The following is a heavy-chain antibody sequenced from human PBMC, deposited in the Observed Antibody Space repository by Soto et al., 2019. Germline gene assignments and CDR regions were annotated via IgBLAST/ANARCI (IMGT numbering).Heavy chain of an antibody. CDR3: ARQYYDILTGYFDA. V-gene: IGHV4-4*02. J-gene: IGHJ4*02. CDR1: GGSISSSNW. Sequence: ASETLSLTCAVSGGSISSSNWWSWVRQPPGKGLEWIGEIYHSGSTNYNPSLKSRVTISVDKSKNQFSLKLSSVTAADTAVYYCARQYYDILTGYFDAWGQGTLVTVS. D-gene: IGHD3-9*01. CDR2: IYHSGST.